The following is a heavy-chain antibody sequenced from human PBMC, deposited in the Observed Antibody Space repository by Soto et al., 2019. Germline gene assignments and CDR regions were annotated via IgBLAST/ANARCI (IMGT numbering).Heavy chain of an antibody. Sequence: SETLSLTCTVSGGSVSSGSYYWSWIRQPPGKGLEWIGYIYYSGSTNYNPSLKSRVTISVDTSKNQFSLKLSSVTAADTAVYYCARGSYDFGIWGQGTMVTVSS. J-gene: IGHJ3*02. V-gene: IGHV4-61*01. CDR3: ARGSYDFGI. CDR2: IYYSGST. D-gene: IGHD3-3*01. CDR1: GGSVSSGSYY.